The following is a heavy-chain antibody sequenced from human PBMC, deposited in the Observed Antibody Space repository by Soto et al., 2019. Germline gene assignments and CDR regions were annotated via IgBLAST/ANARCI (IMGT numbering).Heavy chain of an antibody. V-gene: IGHV4-4*02. CDR2: IYHSGST. D-gene: IGHD4-17*01. Sequence: QVQLQESGPGLVKPSGTLSLTCAVSGGSISSSNWWSWVRQPPGKGLEWIGEIYHSGSTNYNPSPKSRVTISVDKSKNQFSLKLSSVTAADTAVYYCARDSLFGDYEGRTGFDYWGQGTLVTVSS. CDR3: ARDSLFGDYEGRTGFDY. CDR1: GGSISSSNW. J-gene: IGHJ4*02.